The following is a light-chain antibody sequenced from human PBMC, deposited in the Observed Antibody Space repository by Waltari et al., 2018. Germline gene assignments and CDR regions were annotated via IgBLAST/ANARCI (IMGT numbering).Light chain of an antibody. CDR1: QSISSW. J-gene: IGKJ4*01. CDR3: QQYNSYPLT. Sequence: DIQMTQSPSTLSASVGARVTITCRASQSISSWLAWYQQNPGKAPNLLIYKASSLESGVPSRFSGSGSGTEFTLTISSLQPEDFATYYCQQYNSYPLTFGGGTKVEIK. V-gene: IGKV1-5*03. CDR2: KAS.